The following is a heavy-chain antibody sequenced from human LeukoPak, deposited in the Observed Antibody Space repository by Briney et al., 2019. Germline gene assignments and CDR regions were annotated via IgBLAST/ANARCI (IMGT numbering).Heavy chain of an antibody. D-gene: IGHD3-22*01. CDR1: GGSISSSSYY. CDR2: IYYIGST. Sequence: TSETLSLTCAVYGGSISSSSYYWGWIRQPPGKGLKWIGSIYYIGSTYYNPPLKSRVTISVDTSRNQFSLKLSSVTATDTAVYYCARMIGDDAFDIWGQGTIVTVS. CDR3: ARMIGDDAFDI. V-gene: IGHV4-39*01. J-gene: IGHJ3*02.